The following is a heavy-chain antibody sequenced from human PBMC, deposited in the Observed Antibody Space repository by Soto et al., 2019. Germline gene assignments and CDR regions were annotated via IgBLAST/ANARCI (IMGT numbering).Heavy chain of an antibody. Sequence: QVQLVQSGAEVKKHAASVKVSCKASGYTFTSYGISWVRQAPGQGLEWMGWISAYNGNTNYAQKLQGRVTMTADTPTSTAYMELRSPGSDDTAVYYCAREIRDAFWSGAYFGYWGQGTLVTVSS. CDR3: AREIRDAFWSGAYFGY. J-gene: IGHJ4*02. CDR2: ISAYNGNT. CDR1: GYTFTSYG. V-gene: IGHV1-18*01. D-gene: IGHD3-3*01.